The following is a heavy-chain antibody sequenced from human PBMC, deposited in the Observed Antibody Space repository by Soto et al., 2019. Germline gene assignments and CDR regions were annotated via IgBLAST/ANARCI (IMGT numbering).Heavy chain of an antibody. CDR2: VYPHDSDA. CDR3: AKTRSGSAIDV. Sequence: EVQLVQSGPEVKKPGESLKISCKGSGYDFTDNWIAWVRQMPGKGLEWMGIVYPHDSDARYSPSFQGQVTFSVDTSITTAHLQWSSLKASETAMYYCAKTRSGSAIDVWGQGTKVTVSS. J-gene: IGHJ6*02. CDR1: GYDFTDNW. D-gene: IGHD3-22*01. V-gene: IGHV5-51*03.